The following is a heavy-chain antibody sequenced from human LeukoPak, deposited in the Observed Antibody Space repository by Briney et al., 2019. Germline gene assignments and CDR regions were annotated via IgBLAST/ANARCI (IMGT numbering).Heavy chain of an antibody. CDR2: IYCSGST. CDR3: ARSPPNVVAGFDY. D-gene: IGHD2-15*01. CDR1: GGSISSGDYY. V-gene: IGHV4-30-4*01. J-gene: IGHJ4*02. Sequence: PSQTLSLTCTVSGGSISSGDYYWSWIRQPPGKGLEWIGYIYCSGSTYYNPSLKSRVTISVDTSKNQFSLKLSSVTAADTAVYYCARSPPNVVAGFDYWGQGTLVTVSS.